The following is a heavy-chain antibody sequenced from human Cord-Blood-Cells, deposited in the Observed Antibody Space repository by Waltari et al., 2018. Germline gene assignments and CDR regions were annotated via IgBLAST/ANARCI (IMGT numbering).Heavy chain of an antibody. D-gene: IGHD2-8*01. CDR1: GYTFTGYY. Sequence: QVQLVQSGAEVKKPGASVKVSCKASGYTFTGYYMHWVRQAPGQGLEWMGWINPDSGGTNYAQKFQGRVTMTRETSISTAYMELSRLRSDDTAVYYCARDRAPNGGPYIDYWGQGTLVTVSS. CDR2: INPDSGGT. CDR3: ARDRAPNGGPYIDY. V-gene: IGHV1-2*02. J-gene: IGHJ4*02.